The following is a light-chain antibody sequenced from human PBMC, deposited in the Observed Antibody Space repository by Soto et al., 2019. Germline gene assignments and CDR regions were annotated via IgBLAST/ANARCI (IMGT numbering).Light chain of an antibody. CDR1: QSVSSY. Sequence: EIVLTQSPGTLSLSPGERATLSCRASQSVSSYLAWYQQKPGQDPRLLIYDASERATGIPARFSGSGSGTDFTLTITRLEPEDSAVYFCQQYTGPPTTFGQGTRLEIK. CDR2: DAS. J-gene: IGKJ5*01. V-gene: IGKV3-11*01. CDR3: QQYTGPPTT.